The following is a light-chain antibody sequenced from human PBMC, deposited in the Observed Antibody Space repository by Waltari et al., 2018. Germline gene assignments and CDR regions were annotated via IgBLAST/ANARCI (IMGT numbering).Light chain of an antibody. CDR1: QSISSY. Sequence: DIQMTQSPSYLSASVGDRVTITCRASQSISSYLNWYQQKPGKAPKLLIYAASSLQSGVPSRFSGSGSGTDFTLTISSQQPEDFATFYCRQSYSTPPWTFGQGTTVEIK. V-gene: IGKV1-39*01. CDR3: RQSYSTPPWT. J-gene: IGKJ1*01. CDR2: AAS.